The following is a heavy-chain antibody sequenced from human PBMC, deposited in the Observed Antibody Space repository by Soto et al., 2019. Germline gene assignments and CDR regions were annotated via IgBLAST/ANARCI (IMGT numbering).Heavy chain of an antibody. J-gene: IGHJ6*02. CDR1: GFTFDDYA. D-gene: IGHD6-13*01. CDR2: ISWDGGST. CDR3: AKAKRIAAAGTDYYYYYGMDV. V-gene: IGHV3-43D*04. Sequence: GGSLRFSCTASGFTFDDYAMHWVRQAPGKGLEWVSLISWDGGSTYYADSVKGRFTISRDNSKNSLYLQMNSLRAEDTALYYCAKAKRIAAAGTDYYYYYGMDVWGQGTTVTSP.